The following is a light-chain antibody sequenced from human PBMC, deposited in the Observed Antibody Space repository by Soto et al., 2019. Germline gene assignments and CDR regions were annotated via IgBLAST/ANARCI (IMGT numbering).Light chain of an antibody. V-gene: IGLV1-47*01. CDR1: TSNILRNY. Sequence: QSVLTQPPSASGNPGQRLTISCSGSTSNILRNYVYWYRQLPGTAPRLLISMNDQRPSGVPDRFSGSKSGTSAPLAISGLRSEDEADYYCASWDDSLSGYVFGTGTQLTVL. CDR2: MND. J-gene: IGLJ1*01. CDR3: ASWDDSLSGYV.